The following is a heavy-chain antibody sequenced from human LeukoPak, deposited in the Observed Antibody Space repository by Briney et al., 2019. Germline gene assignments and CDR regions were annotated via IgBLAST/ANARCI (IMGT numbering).Heavy chain of an antibody. V-gene: IGHV3-9*01. D-gene: IGHD6-19*01. J-gene: IGHJ4*02. CDR1: GFTIDDYA. CDR2: ISWNSGSI. Sequence: GRSLRLSCAASGFTIDDYARHWVRQAPGKGLEWVSGISWNSGSIGYADSVKGRFTISRDNAKNSLYLQMNSLRAEDTALYYCAKDRDSIAVAGTIFDYWGQGTLFTVSS. CDR3: AKDRDSIAVAGTIFDY.